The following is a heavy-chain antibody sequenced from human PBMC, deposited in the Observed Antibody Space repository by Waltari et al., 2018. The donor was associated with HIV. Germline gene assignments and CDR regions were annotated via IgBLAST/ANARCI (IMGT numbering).Heavy chain of an antibody. CDR3: ARDHYYGSSGYYSDY. Sequence: QVHLVQSGAELRKPGASVTVSCKASGDTFTKYGINWVRQAPGQGLEWMGWISGYNGDTKYAQKVRGRVTMTTDTSTSTAYLEMGSLRFDDTAVYYCARDHYYGSSGYYSDYWGQGTLVTVSS. CDR2: ISGYNGDT. V-gene: IGHV1-18*01. J-gene: IGHJ4*02. CDR1: GDTFTKYG. D-gene: IGHD3-22*01.